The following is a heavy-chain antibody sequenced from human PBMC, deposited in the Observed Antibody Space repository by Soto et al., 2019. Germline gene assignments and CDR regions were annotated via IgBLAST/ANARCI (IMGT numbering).Heavy chain of an antibody. D-gene: IGHD1-26*01. V-gene: IGHV4-59*01. CDR2: IYYSGST. J-gene: IGHJ4*02. Sequence: PSETLSLTCTVSGGSISSYYWSWIRQPPGKGLEWIGYIYYSGSTNYNPSPKSRVTISVDTSKNQFSLKLSSVTAADTAVYYCARDNGRYNFDYWGQGTLVTVSS. CDR3: ARDNGRYNFDY. CDR1: GGSISSYY.